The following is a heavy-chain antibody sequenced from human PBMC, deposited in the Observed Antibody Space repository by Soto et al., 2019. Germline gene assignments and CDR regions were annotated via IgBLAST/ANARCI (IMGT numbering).Heavy chain of an antibody. CDR2: ISSSGSTI. CDR1: GFTFSDYH. V-gene: IGHV3-11*01. CDR3: AGDVRVYRGSDFDS. Sequence: QVQLVESGGGLVKPGGSLRLSCVTSGFTFSDYHMTWIRQAPGKGLEWVSYISSSGSTIYYADSVKGRFTISRDNTXNTLYLKMRSLRAEETAAYYCAGDVRVYRGSDFDSWGQGTLATVSS. D-gene: IGHD5-12*01. J-gene: IGHJ4*02.